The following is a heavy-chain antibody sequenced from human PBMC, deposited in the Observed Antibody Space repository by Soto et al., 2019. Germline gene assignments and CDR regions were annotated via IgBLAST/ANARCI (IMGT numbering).Heavy chain of an antibody. J-gene: IGHJ6*02. CDR3: ARVKYSSSFNLENYYYYGMDV. CDR2: IKQDGSEK. Sequence: EVQLVESGGGLVQPGGSLRLSCAASGFTFSSYWMSWVRQDPGKGLEWVANIKQDGSEKYYVDSVNGRFTISRDNAKNSLYLQMNSLRAEDTAVYYCARVKYSSSFNLENYYYYGMDVWGQGTTVTVSS. D-gene: IGHD6-6*01. CDR1: GFTFSSYW. V-gene: IGHV3-7*01.